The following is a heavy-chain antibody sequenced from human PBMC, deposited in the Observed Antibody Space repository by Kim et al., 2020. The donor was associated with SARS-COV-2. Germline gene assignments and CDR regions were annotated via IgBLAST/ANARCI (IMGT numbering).Heavy chain of an antibody. Sequence: GSTYYADSVKGRFTISRDNSKTTLYLQMNSLRAEDTSVYYCAEPYAYFDSWGQGTLLTVSS. J-gene: IGHJ4*02. D-gene: IGHD4-17*01. V-gene: IGHV3-23*01. CDR2: GST. CDR3: AEPYAYFDS.